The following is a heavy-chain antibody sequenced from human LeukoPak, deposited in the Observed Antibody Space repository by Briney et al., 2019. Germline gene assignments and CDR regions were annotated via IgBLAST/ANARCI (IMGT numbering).Heavy chain of an antibody. CDR3: ARLPYYDSSGYYVLDY. CDR1: GGSISSGSYY. D-gene: IGHD3-22*01. Sequence: SETLSLTCTVSGGSISSGSYYWSWIRQPAGKGLEWIGRIYTSGSTNYNPSLKSRVTISVDTSKNQFSLKLSSVTAADTAVYYCARLPYYDSSGYYVLDYWGQGTLVTVSS. CDR2: IYTSGST. J-gene: IGHJ4*02. V-gene: IGHV4-61*02.